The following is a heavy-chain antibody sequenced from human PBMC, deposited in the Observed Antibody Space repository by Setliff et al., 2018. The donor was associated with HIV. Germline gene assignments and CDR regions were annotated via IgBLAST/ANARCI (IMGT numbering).Heavy chain of an antibody. J-gene: IGHJ6*03. CDR3: AKDGGYGDRNNYYLDV. CDR2: INNDGSSL. CDR1: GFTVSSNY. V-gene: IGHV3-74*01. Sequence: GSLRLSCAASGFTVSSNYMSWVRQAPGKGPVWVSRINNDGSSLNYAEYVKGRFTISRDNAKNMVYLQMNSLRVEDTAVYYCAKDGGYGDRNNYYLDVWGKGTTVTVSS. D-gene: IGHD6-13*01.